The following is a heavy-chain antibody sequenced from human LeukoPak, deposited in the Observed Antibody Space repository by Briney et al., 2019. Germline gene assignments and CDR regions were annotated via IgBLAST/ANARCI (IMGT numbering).Heavy chain of an antibody. V-gene: IGHV3-23*01. CDR1: GFTFSSYG. J-gene: IGHJ4*02. Sequence: PGGSLRLSCAASGFTFSSYGMSWVRQAPGKGLQWVSGISASGGSTYNADSVKGRFTVSRDNSKNTLFLQMNNLRDDDTAVYYCTRSGSGSNFLDYWGQGTLVSVSS. CDR2: ISASGGST. CDR3: TRSGSGSNFLDY. D-gene: IGHD3-10*01.